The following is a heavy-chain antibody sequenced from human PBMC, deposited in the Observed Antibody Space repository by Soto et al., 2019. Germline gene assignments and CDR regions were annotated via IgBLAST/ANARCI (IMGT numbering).Heavy chain of an antibody. CDR1: GFTFSSYA. J-gene: IGHJ4*02. CDR2: ISYDGSNK. D-gene: IGHD6-19*01. V-gene: IGHV3-30-3*01. CDR3: ARESAVAGTAFDY. Sequence: GGSLRLSCAASGFTFSSYAMHWVRQAPGKGLEWVAVISYDGSNKYYADSVKGRFTISRDNSKNTLYLQMNSLRAEDTAVYYCARESAVAGTAFDYWGQGTLVNVSS.